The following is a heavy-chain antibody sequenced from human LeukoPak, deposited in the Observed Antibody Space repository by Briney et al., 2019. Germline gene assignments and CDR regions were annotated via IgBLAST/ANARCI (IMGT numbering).Heavy chain of an antibody. D-gene: IGHD3-22*01. Sequence: GASVKVSCKASGYTFTSYGISWVRQAPGQGLEWMGGISAYNGNTNYAQKLQGRVTMTTDTSTSTAYMELRSLRSDDTAVYYCARDLEYYYDSSPNFDYWGQGTLVTVSS. V-gene: IGHV1-18*01. CDR2: ISAYNGNT. CDR1: GYTFTSYG. CDR3: ARDLEYYYDSSPNFDY. J-gene: IGHJ4*02.